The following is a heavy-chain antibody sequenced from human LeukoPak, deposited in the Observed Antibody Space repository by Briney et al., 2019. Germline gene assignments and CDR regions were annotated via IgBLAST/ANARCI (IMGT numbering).Heavy chain of an antibody. V-gene: IGHV4-59*01. CDR2: IYYSGST. D-gene: IGHD3-10*01. J-gene: IGHJ5*02. CDR1: GGSISSYY. Sequence: SETLSLTCTVSGGSISSYYWSWIRQPPGKGLEWIGYIYYSGSTNYNPSLKSRVTMSVDTSKNQFSLKLSSVTAADTAVYYCARGLYGSGSYLFDPWGQGTLVTVSS. CDR3: ARGLYGSGSYLFDP.